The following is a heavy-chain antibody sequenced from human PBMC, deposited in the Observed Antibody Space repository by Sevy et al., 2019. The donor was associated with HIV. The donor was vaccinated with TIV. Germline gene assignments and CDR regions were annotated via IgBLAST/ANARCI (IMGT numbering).Heavy chain of an antibody. CDR2: VSGSGATT. CDR3: AKDVYYSSGYYPMGAFDI. D-gene: IGHD3-22*01. Sequence: GGSLRLSCAASGFTFVTYAMSWVRQAPGKGLEWVSGVSGSGATTLYADSVKGRFSISRDNSKNTLYLQINSPRAEDTAVYYCAKDVYYSSGYYPMGAFDIWGQGTMVTVSS. J-gene: IGHJ3*02. CDR1: GFTFVTYA. V-gene: IGHV3-23*01.